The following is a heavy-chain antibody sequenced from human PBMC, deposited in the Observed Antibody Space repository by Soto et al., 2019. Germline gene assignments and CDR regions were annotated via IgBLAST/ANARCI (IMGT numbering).Heavy chain of an antibody. CDR1: GFSFSDYY. J-gene: IGHJ4*02. CDR3: TRARSGYTMDF. CDR2: IKNRERSHTK. V-gene: IGHV3-72*01. D-gene: IGHD3-22*01. Sequence: GGSLRLSCAASGFSFSDYYLDWVRQAPGKGPEWISRIKNRERSHTKEYAASVEGRFTISRDDSQNLLYLQMNNLKTEDTAIYYCTRARSGYTMDFRGQGTRVTVSS.